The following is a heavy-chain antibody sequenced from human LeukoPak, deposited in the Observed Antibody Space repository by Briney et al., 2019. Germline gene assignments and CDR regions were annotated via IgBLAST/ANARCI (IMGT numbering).Heavy chain of an antibody. J-gene: IGHJ4*02. V-gene: IGHV4-30-2*01. CDR1: GGSISSGGYY. D-gene: IGHD3-10*01. CDR2: IYHSGST. Sequence: PSQTLSLTCTVSGGSISSGGYYWSWIRQPPGKGLEWIGYIYHSGSTYYNPSLKSRVTISVDRSKNQFSLKLSSVTAADTAVYYCARERPSTYGSGSYYILDYWGQGTLVTVSS. CDR3: ARERPSTYGSGSYYILDY.